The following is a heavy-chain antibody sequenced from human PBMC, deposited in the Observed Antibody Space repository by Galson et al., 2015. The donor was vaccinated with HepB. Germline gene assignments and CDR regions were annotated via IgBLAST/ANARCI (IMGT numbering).Heavy chain of an antibody. Sequence: SLRLSSAASGFTFSDYYMSWIRQAPGKGLEWVSYISSSSSYTNYADSVKGRFTISRDNAKNSLYLQMNSLRAEDTAVYYCARDRCSSSCPGEVDPWGQGTLVTVSS. CDR1: GFTFSDYY. J-gene: IGHJ5*02. CDR2: ISSSSSYT. V-gene: IGHV3-11*06. CDR3: ARDRCSSSCPGEVDP. D-gene: IGHD6-13*01.